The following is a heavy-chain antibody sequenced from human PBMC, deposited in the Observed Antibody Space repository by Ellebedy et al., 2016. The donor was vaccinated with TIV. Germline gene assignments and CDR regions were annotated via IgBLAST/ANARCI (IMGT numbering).Heavy chain of an antibody. CDR1: GGSISSSSYY. CDR3: ARDPGPTLAPGAFDI. D-gene: IGHD3-10*01. Sequence: SETLSLXXTVSGGSISSSSYYWGWIRQPPGKGLEWIGSIYYSGSTYYNPSLKSRVTISVDTSKNQFSLKLSSVTAADTAVYYCARDPGPTLAPGAFDIWGQGTMVTVSS. CDR2: IYYSGST. J-gene: IGHJ3*02. V-gene: IGHV4-39*07.